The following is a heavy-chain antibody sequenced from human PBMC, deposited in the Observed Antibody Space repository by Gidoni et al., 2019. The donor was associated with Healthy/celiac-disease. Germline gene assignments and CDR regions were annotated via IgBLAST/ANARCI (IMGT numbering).Heavy chain of an antibody. CDR1: GFTFSSYE. Sequence: EVQLVESGGGLVQPGGSLRISCAASGFTFSSYEMNWVRQAPGKGLEWVSYISSSGSTIYYADSVKGRFTISRDNAKNSLYLQMNSLRAEDTAVYYCARDSGAVTIGADWYFDLWGRGTLVTVSS. CDR2: ISSSGSTI. V-gene: IGHV3-48*03. J-gene: IGHJ2*01. CDR3: ARDSGAVTIGADWYFDL. D-gene: IGHD4-17*01.